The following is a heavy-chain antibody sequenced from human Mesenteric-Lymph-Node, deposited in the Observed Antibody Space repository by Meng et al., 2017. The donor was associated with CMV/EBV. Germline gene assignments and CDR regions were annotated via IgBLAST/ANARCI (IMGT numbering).Heavy chain of an antibody. CDR1: EGTFSTHH. CDR2: IIHIFGTA. Sequence: KASEGTFSTHHVSWVRQEPRQGLEWMGGIIHIFGTANYAEKFKGRVTITADESTSTAYRGLGSLAYQGTGVYYGATSPLRGSYSELDHWGQGTLVTVSS. V-gene: IGHV1-69*01. D-gene: IGHD1-26*01. J-gene: IGHJ4*02. CDR3: ATSPLRGSYSELDH.